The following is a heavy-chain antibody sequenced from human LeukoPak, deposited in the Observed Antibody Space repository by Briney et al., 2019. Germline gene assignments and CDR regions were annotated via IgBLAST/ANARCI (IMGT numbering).Heavy chain of an antibody. CDR3: ARDPGLYCTNGVSSESNYYYYYMDV. J-gene: IGHJ6*03. V-gene: IGHV1-2*02. D-gene: IGHD2-8*01. Sequence: ASVKVSCKASGYTFTGYYMHWVRQAPGQGLEWMGWINPNSGGTNYAQKFQGRVTMTRDTSISTAYMELSRLRSDDTAVYYCARDPGLYCTNGVSSESNYYYYYMDVWGKGTTVSVSS. CDR1: GYTFTGYY. CDR2: INPNSGGT.